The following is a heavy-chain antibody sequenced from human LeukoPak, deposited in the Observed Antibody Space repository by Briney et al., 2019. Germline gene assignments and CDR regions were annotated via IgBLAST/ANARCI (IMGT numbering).Heavy chain of an antibody. J-gene: IGHJ4*02. D-gene: IGHD5-12*01. CDR2: LNSPGHTF. CDR1: GFTFSGFE. V-gene: IGHV3-48*03. CDR3: ARGGYDYPADY. Sequence: GGSLRLSCAASGFTFSGFEMNWFRQAPGKGLEWASFLNSPGHTFYYADSVRGRFTISRDNAKNSLYLQMNSLGADDTAVYYCARGGYDYPADYWGQGTLVTVSS.